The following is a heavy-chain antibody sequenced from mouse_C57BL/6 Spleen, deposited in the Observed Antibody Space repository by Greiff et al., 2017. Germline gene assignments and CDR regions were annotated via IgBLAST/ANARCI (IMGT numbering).Heavy chain of an antibody. Sequence: QVQLQQSGAELVKPGASVTISCKASGYAFSSYWMNWVKQRPVQGLEWIGQIYPGDGDTHYNGKFKGKATLTADTSSSTAYLQLRSLTSEDSAVYFCARWGLPHFDFWGQGTTLTVSS. V-gene: IGHV1-80*01. CDR1: GYAFSSYW. CDR2: IYPGDGDT. J-gene: IGHJ2*01. D-gene: IGHD3-3*01. CDR3: ARWGLPHFDF.